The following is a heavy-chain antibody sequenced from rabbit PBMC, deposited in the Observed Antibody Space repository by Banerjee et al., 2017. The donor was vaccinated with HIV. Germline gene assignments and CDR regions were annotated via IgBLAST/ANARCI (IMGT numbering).Heavy chain of an antibody. V-gene: IGHV1S40*01. CDR2: INAGSANST. Sequence: QSLEESGGDLVKPGGSLTLTCTASGFDFSGSYWICWVRQAPGKGLEWIACINAGSANSTCYATWAKGRFTISKTSSTTVTLQMTSLTAADTATYFCARDLAGVIGWNFGLWGPGTLVTVS. CDR1: GFDFSGSYW. CDR3: ARDLAGVIGWNFGL. J-gene: IGHJ4*01. D-gene: IGHD4-1*01.